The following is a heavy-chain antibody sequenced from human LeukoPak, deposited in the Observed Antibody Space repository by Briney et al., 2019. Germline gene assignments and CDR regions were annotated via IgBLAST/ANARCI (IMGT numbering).Heavy chain of an antibody. D-gene: IGHD2-8*01. V-gene: IGHV4-39*01. Sequence: SETLSLTCTVSGGSISSSSYYWGWIRQPPGKGLEWIGSIYYSGSTYYNPSLKSRVTISVDTSKNQFSLELSSVTAADTAVYYCARGILVTVYAAFDYWGQGTLVTVSS. CDR3: ARGILVTVYAAFDY. CDR1: GGSISSSSYY. J-gene: IGHJ4*02. CDR2: IYYSGST.